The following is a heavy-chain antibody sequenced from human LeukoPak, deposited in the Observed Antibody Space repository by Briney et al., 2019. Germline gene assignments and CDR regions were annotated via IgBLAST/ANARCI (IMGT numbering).Heavy chain of an antibody. D-gene: IGHD6-19*01. V-gene: IGHV1-2*06. Sequence: ASVKVSCKASRYTFTGYYMHWVRQAPGQGLEWMGRINPNSGGTNYTQKSQGRVTITKETSISTAYMELSRLRSDGTAVYYCAREGIAVAGTDWFDPWGQGTLVTVSS. J-gene: IGHJ5*02. CDR3: AREGIAVAGTDWFDP. CDR1: RYTFTGYY. CDR2: INPNSGGT.